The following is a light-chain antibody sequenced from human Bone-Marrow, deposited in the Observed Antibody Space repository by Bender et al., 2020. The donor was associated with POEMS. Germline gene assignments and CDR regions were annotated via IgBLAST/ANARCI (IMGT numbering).Light chain of an antibody. CDR2: EAS. V-gene: IGLV2-8*01. CDR3: SSYAGTYNVV. Sequence: QSALSQPASASGSPGQSVTISCTGTSSDIGAHNYVSWFQQHPGKVPKVMIYEASKRPSGVSNRFSGSKSGNTASLTISGLQAEDEAEYFCSSYAGTYNVVFGGGTKVTVL. CDR1: SSDIGAHNY. J-gene: IGLJ2*01.